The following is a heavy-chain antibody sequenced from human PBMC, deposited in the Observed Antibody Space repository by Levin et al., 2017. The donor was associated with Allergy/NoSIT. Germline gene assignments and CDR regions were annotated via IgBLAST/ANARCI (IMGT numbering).Heavy chain of an antibody. CDR1: GFTFENYN. D-gene: IGHD3-10*01. J-gene: IGHJ4*02. CDR3: VKDHGSGSCSFDY. Sequence: PSSETLSLTCAVSGFTFENYNMHWVRQPPGKGLEWVSFIRWNSGDTDYADSVRGRFTISRDNSKNSLYLQMNSLMTEDTALYYCVKDHGSGSCSFDYWGQGTLVAVSS. V-gene: IGHV3-43*01. CDR2: IRWNSGDT.